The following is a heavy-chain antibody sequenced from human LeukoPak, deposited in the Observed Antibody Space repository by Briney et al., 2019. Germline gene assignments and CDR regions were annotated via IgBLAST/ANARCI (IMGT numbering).Heavy chain of an antibody. CDR1: GFTFSSFG. D-gene: IGHD1-7*01. J-gene: IGHJ5*02. Sequence: PGRSLTLSCAASGFTFSSFGMHWDRQAPGKGLEWVAVIWYDASNKYYADSVKGRFTIPRDNSKNTLYLHMNSLRDDDTAVYYCVRGVGVSRFNYLDPWGQGTLVIVSS. CDR2: IWYDASNK. V-gene: IGHV3-33*01. CDR3: VRGVGVSRFNYLDP.